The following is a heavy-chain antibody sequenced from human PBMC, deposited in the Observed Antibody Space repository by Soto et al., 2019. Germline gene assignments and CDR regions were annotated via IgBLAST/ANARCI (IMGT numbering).Heavy chain of an antibody. V-gene: IGHV3-30*18. J-gene: IGHJ4*02. Sequence: GGSLRLSCSASGFTFSSHGMHWIRQAPGKGLEWVAVLSFDGHHKYFADSVKGRFTISRDNSRSTLYLHMNSLRVEDTAVYYCAKDRLPDRFDSSGLDHWGQGTLVTVSS. CDR3: AKDRLPDRFDSSGLDH. D-gene: IGHD3-22*01. CDR2: LSFDGHHK. CDR1: GFTFSSHG.